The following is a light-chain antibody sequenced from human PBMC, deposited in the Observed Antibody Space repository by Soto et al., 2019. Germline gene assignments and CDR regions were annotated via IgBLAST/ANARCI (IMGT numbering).Light chain of an antibody. V-gene: IGKV1-5*03. CDR1: QSINW. CDR2: EAS. J-gene: IGKJ1*01. CDR3: QHYDTYSPMWT. Sequence: DIQLAQSPSTLSASVGDRLIITCRATQSINWLAWYQQKPGKAPKPLIFEASRLESGVPSRFSGSGSGTEFTLTISSLQPDDFGTYYCQHYDTYSPMWTFGQGTKVDVK.